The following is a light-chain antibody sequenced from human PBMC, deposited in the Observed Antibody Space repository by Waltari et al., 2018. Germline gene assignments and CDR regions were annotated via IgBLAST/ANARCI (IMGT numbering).Light chain of an antibody. CDR1: QTISQF. V-gene: IGKV1-33*01. CDR2: DAS. J-gene: IGKJ4*01. Sequence: DAQMTQSPSSLSAAVGARVPITCQSSQTISQFLNWYQQKPGTPPNLLITDASTLQTGAPSRFSGGRSGTQFTFTVNGLQPEDVATYFCQQYDNLPLTFGGGTKVEI. CDR3: QQYDNLPLT.